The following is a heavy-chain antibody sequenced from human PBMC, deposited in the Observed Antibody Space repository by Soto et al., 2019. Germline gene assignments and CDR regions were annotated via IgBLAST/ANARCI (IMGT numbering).Heavy chain of an antibody. CDR1: GFTFSSYA. V-gene: IGHV3-23*01. CDR2: ISGSGGST. Sequence: EVQLLESGGGLVQPGGSLRLSCAASGFTFSSYAMSWVRQAPGKGLEWVSAISGSGGSTYYADSVKGRFTISRDNSKNTLHLQRNSLRAEDTAVYYCAKDVGPYGSGSYYRDWGQGTLVTVSS. CDR3: AKDVGPYGSGSYYRD. J-gene: IGHJ4*02. D-gene: IGHD3-10*01.